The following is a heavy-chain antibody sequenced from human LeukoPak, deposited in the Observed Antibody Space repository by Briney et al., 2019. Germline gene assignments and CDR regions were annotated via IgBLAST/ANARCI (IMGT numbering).Heavy chain of an antibody. CDR1: GGSISSSNYH. CDR2: IYYSGTT. V-gene: IGHV4-39*01. D-gene: IGHD5-24*01. J-gene: IGHJ4*02. Sequence: SETLSLTCTVSGGSISSSNYHWGWIRQTPGKGLEWIGSIYYSGTTYYNPSLKSRVSISVDRSKNQFSLKLSSVTAADTAVYCCARYFRDGYKVPRHWGQGTLVTVSS. CDR3: ARYFRDGYKVPRH.